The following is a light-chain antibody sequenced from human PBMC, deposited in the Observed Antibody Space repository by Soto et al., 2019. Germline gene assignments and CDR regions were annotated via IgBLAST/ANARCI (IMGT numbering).Light chain of an antibody. CDR1: SSNIESNT. CDR2: SNY. J-gene: IGLJ1*01. Sequence: QSVLTQPPSASGTPGQRVTISCSGSSSNIESNTVTWYQQFPGTAPKLVIYSNYDRPSGVPDRFSGSTSGTSASLVIRGLQSEGEADYYCAAWDDILNGYVFGGGTKVTVL. CDR3: AAWDDILNGYV. V-gene: IGLV1-44*01.